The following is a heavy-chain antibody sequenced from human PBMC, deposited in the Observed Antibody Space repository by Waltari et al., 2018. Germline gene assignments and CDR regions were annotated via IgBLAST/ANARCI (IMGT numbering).Heavy chain of an antibody. D-gene: IGHD4-17*01. CDR2: ISYDGSNK. Sequence: QVQLVESGGGVVQPGRSPRLSCAASGFTFSSYAMHWVRQAPGKGLEWVAVISYDGSNKYYADSVKGRFTISRDKSKNTRYLQMNSLRAEDTAVYYCARGGDYVVRGAFDIWGQGTMVTVSS. CDR1: GFTFSSYA. V-gene: IGHV3-30*01. J-gene: IGHJ3*02. CDR3: ARGGDYVVRGAFDI.